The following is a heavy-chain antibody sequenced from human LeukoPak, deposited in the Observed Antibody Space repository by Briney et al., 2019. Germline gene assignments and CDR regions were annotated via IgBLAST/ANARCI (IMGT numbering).Heavy chain of an antibody. V-gene: IGHV1-2*02. CDR1: GYTFTSYA. Sequence: ASVKVSCKASGYTFTSYAMNWVRQAPGQGLEWMGWINPNSGGTNYAQKFQGRVTVTRDTSISTAYMDLSRLRSDDTAVYYCARAGVWDYSDSSGYHNAAFDIWGQGTMVTVSS. CDR3: ARAGVWDYSDSSGYHNAAFDI. J-gene: IGHJ3*02. CDR2: INPNSGGT. D-gene: IGHD3-22*01.